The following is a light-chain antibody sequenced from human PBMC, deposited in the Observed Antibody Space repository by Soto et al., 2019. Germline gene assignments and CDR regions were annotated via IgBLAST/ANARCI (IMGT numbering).Light chain of an antibody. J-gene: IGKJ1*01. V-gene: IGKV3-15*01. CDR2: GAS. CDR3: QQWKT. CDR1: QSVSSN. Sequence: EIVMTQSPATLSVSPGERATLSCRASQSVSSNLAWYQQKPGQAPRLLIYGASTRATGIPARFSGSGSGTEFPLTISSLQSEDFAVYYCQQWKTFGQGTKVEIK.